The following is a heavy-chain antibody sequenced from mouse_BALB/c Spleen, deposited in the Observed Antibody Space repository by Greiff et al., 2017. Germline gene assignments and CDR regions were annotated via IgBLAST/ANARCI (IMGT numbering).Heavy chain of an antibody. CDR3: TKDGNLWYFDV. Sequence: QVQLQQSGAELVKPGASVKMSCKASGYTFTSYWMHWVKQRPGQGLEWIGTIDPSDSYTSYNQKFKGKATLTVDTSSSTAYMQLSSLTSEDSAVYYCTKDGNLWYFDVWGAGTTVTVSS. J-gene: IGHJ1*01. CDR1: GYTFTSYW. V-gene: IGHV1S127*01. CDR2: IDPSDSYT. D-gene: IGHD2-1*01.